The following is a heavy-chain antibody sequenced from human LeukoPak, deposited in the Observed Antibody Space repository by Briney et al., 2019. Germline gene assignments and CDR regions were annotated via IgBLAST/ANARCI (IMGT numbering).Heavy chain of an antibody. D-gene: IGHD3-10*01. CDR2: IYYSGST. CDR3: ARVRYYDSGSYFYGMDV. V-gene: IGHV4-59*01. J-gene: IGHJ6*02. CDR1: GGSISSYY. Sequence: SETLSLTCTVSGGSISSYYWSWIRQPPGKGLEWIGYIYYSGSTNYNPSLKSRVTISVDTSKNQFSLKLSSVTAADTAVYYCARVRYYDSGSYFYGMDVWGQGTTVTVSS.